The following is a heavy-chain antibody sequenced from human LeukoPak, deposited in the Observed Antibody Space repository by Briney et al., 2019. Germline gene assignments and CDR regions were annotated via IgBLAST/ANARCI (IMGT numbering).Heavy chain of an antibody. Sequence: PGGSLRLSCAASGFTVSTNYMSWFRQAPGKGLEWVSLIYSGGSTYYADSVKGRFTISRDNSKNTLYFQMNSLRAEDTAVYYCTRAVSSNHPPDSWGQGTLVTVSS. V-gene: IGHV3-53*01. CDR2: IYSGGST. D-gene: IGHD2-2*01. J-gene: IGHJ4*02. CDR1: GFTVSTNY. CDR3: TRAVSSNHPPDS.